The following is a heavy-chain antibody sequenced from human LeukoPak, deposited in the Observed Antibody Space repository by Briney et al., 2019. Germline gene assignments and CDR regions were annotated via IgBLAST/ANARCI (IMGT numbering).Heavy chain of an antibody. J-gene: IGHJ4*02. CDR1: GGSISSGDYY. D-gene: IGHD4-17*01. Sequence: PSETLSLTCTVSGGSISSGDYYWSWIRQPPGKGLEWIGYIYYSGSTYYNPSLKSRVTISVDTSKNQCSLKLSSAAAANTAVSYCARGSYGDYPTNDYWGQGTLVAVSS. CDR2: IYYSGST. V-gene: IGHV4-30-4*01. CDR3: ARGSYGDYPTNDY.